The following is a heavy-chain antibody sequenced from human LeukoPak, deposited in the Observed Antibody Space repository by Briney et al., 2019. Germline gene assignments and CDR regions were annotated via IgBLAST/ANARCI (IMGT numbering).Heavy chain of an antibody. CDR3: AKLSWELLDFDY. CDR2: IRYDGSNK. J-gene: IGHJ4*02. CDR1: GFTFSSYG. V-gene: IGHV3-30*02. Sequence: GGSLRLSCAASGFTFSSYGMHWVRQAPGKGLEWVAFIRYDGSNKYYADSVKGRFTISRDNSKNTLYLQMNSLRAEDTAVYYCAKLSWELLDFDYWGQGILVTVSS. D-gene: IGHD1-26*01.